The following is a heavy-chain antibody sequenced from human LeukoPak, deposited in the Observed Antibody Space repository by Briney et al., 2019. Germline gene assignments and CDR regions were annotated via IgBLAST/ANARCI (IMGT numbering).Heavy chain of an antibody. D-gene: IGHD2-2*01. J-gene: IGHJ5*02. Sequence: GGSLRLSCAASGFTFSSYAMNWVRQAPGKGLEWVSTISGSGGRTYYAESVKGRFTISRDNSKNMLYLQMNSLRAEDTAVYYCAKGLVVVVPAAWGQGTLVTVSS. V-gene: IGHV3-23*01. CDR1: GFTFSSYA. CDR3: AKGLVVVVPAA. CDR2: ISGSGGRT.